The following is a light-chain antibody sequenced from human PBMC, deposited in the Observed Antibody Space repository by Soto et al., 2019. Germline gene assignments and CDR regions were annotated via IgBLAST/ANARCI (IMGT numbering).Light chain of an antibody. V-gene: IGKV3-15*01. Sequence: EFVMSQSPATLSVATGERATLSCMASRSVSSNLAWYQQKPGQAPRLLIYGASTRATGIPARFSGSGSGTEFTLTISSLQSEDFAVYYCQQYNNWWTFGQGTRLEIK. CDR2: GAS. CDR1: RSVSSN. CDR3: QQYNNWWT. J-gene: IGKJ5*01.